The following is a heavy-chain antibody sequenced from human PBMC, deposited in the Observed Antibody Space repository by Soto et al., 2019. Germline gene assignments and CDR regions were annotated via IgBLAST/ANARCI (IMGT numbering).Heavy chain of an antibody. V-gene: IGHV4-59*01. J-gene: IGHJ4*02. CDR2: IYYSGST. Sequence: QVQLQESGPGLVKPSETLSLTCTVSGGSISSYYWSWIRQPPGKGLEWIGYIYYSGSTNYNPSLKSRVTISVDTSKNQFSLKLSSVTAADTAVYYCARGGGDIVVVVAATRAVFDYWGQGTLVTVSS. CDR3: ARGGGDIVVVVAATRAVFDY. D-gene: IGHD2-15*01. CDR1: GGSISSYY.